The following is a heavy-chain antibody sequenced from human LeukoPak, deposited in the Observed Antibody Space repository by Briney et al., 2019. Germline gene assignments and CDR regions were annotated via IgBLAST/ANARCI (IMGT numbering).Heavy chain of an antibody. D-gene: IGHD2-15*01. J-gene: IGHJ3*02. V-gene: IGHV1-46*01. CDR1: GYTFTSYY. CDR3: ARDWGYCSGGSCYRGAFDI. Sequence: ASVKVSCKASGYTFTSYYMHWVRQAPGQGLEWMGIINPSGGSTSYAQKFQGRVSMTRDMSTSTVFMELSSLRSGDTAVYYCARDWGYCSGGSCYRGAFDIWGQGTMVTVSS. CDR2: INPSGGST.